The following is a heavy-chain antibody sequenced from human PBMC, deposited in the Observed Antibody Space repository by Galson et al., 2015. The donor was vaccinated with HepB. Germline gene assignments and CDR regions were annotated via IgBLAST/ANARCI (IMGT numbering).Heavy chain of an antibody. D-gene: IGHD2-15*01. Sequence: SVKVSCKASGYTFSSYSITWVRQAPGQGLEWMGWISAYDGATKCAQNLQARLTMTTDTSRTTAYMELRSLRSDDTAVYYCARGALVAVVGATQNNWFDPWGQGTLVTVSS. J-gene: IGHJ5*02. CDR3: ARGALVAVVGATQNNWFDP. CDR1: GYTFSSYS. V-gene: IGHV1-18*01. CDR2: ISAYDGAT.